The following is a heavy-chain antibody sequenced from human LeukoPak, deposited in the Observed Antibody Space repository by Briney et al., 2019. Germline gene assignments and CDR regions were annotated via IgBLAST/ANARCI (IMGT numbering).Heavy chain of an antibody. J-gene: IGHJ4*02. CDR2: IYSGGGT. D-gene: IGHD4-17*01. CDR1: GFTVSTNY. V-gene: IGHV3-66*01. CDR3: ARGYRSVTTWGYFDY. Sequence: GGSLRLSCAASGFTVSTNYMSWVRQAPGKGLEWVSLIYSGGGTYYADSVKGRFTISRDNSRNTLSLQMNSLRVDDTAVYYCARGYRSVTTWGYFDYWGQGALVTVSS.